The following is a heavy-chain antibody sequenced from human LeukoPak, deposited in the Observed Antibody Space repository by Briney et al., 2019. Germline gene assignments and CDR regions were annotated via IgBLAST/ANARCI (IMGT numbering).Heavy chain of an antibody. Sequence: SQTLSLTCTVSGGSISSGDYYWSWIRQPAGKGLEWIGRIYHSGSTYYNPSLKSRVTISVDTSKNQFSLKLSSVTAADTAVYYCATGGTGTTFRDWGQGTLVTVSS. CDR2: IYHSGST. CDR1: GGSISSGDYY. D-gene: IGHD4-17*01. J-gene: IGHJ4*02. V-gene: IGHV4-61*02. CDR3: ATGGTGTTFRD.